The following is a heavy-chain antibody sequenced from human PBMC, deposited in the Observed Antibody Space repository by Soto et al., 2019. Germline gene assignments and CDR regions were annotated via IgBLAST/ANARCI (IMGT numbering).Heavy chain of an antibody. J-gene: IGHJ3*02. D-gene: IGHD6-6*01. CDR3: VTDTRELYKFVPPGAFDI. Sequence: PSETLSLTCAVSGASVSSGGYSWSWIRQPPGKGLEWIGFIYPSGTTYYNPSLKSRATISLDRTQNQFSLNLTSVTAADTAIYDCVTDTRELYKFVPPGAFDIWGQGTMVTVSS. CDR1: GASVSSGGYS. CDR2: IYPSGTT. V-gene: IGHV4-30-2*01.